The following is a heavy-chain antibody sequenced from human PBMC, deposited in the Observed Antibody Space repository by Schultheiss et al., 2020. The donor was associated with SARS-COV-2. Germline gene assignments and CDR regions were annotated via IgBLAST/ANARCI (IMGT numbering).Heavy chain of an antibody. V-gene: IGHV3-21*04. CDR2: ISSSSSYI. CDR1: GFTFSSYI. Sequence: GGSLRLSCAASGFTFSSYIMNWVRQAPGKGLEWVSSISSSSSYIYYADSVKGRFTISRDNSKNTLYLQMNSLRAEDTAVYYCARGGGDGYKLFDYWGQGTLVTVSS. D-gene: IGHD5-24*01. J-gene: IGHJ4*02. CDR3: ARGGGDGYKLFDY.